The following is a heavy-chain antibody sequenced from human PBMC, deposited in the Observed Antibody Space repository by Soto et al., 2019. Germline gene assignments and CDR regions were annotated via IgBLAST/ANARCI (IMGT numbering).Heavy chain of an antibody. D-gene: IGHD6-13*01. V-gene: IGHV4-61*08. J-gene: IGHJ4*02. CDR1: GGSICSGGYY. CDR3: ATSYGNAWYTY. Sequence: SETLSLTCTVSGGSICSGGYYWSWIRQHPGKGLEWIGYIYYSGCTYYNPSLKSRVTISVDTSKNQFTLQLTSVTVADTAVYYCATSYGNAWYTYWGQGTQVTVSS. CDR2: IYYSGCT.